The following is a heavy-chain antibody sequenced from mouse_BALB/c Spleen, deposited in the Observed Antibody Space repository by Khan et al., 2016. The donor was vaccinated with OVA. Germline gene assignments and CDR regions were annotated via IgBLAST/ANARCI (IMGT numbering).Heavy chain of an antibody. D-gene: IGHD3-1*01. Sequence: QVQLQQSGAELVKPGASVKMSCKASGYTFTSYTMHWVKQRPGQGLEWIGYINPSSGYTKSNQKFKDKATLTAEKSSSTAYMQLCSLTSEDSAVYYCARKSTRASYGGQGTTLTVSS. CDR1: GYTFTSYT. CDR3: ARKSTRASY. CDR2: INPSSGYT. J-gene: IGHJ2*01. V-gene: IGHV1-4*01.